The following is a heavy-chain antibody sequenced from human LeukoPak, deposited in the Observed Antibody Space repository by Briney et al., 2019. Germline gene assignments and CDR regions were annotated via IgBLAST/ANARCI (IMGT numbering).Heavy chain of an antibody. CDR3: ARVYYGSGSYYFNFDY. D-gene: IGHD3-10*01. V-gene: IGHV4-31*03. Sequence: SETLSLTCTVSGGSISSGGYYWRWIRQHPGRGLEGIGYIYYSESTYYNPSLKSRVTISVDTSKNQFSLKLSSVTAADTAVYYCARVYYGSGSYYFNFDYWGQGTLVTVSS. CDR1: GGSISSGGYY. CDR2: IYYSEST. J-gene: IGHJ4*02.